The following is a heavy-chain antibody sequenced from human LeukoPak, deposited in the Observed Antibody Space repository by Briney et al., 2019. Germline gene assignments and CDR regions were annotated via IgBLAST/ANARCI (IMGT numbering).Heavy chain of an antibody. D-gene: IGHD4-17*01. CDR1: GGSFSGYY. CDR2: INHSGST. Sequence: SETLSLTCAVYGGSFSGYYWGWIRQPPGKGLEWIGEINHSGSTKYNPSLQGRVTISVDTSKNQFSLMLSSLTAADTAVYYCAKTTVTSTSFGNYYTMDVWGQGTTVTVSS. J-gene: IGHJ6*02. V-gene: IGHV4-34*01. CDR3: AKTTVTSTSFGNYYTMDV.